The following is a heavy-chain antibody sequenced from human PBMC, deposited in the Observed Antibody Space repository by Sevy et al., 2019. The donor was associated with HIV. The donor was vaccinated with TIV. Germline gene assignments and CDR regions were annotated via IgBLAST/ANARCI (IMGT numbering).Heavy chain of an antibody. CDR1: GGSVSSGSYY. Sequence: SEILSLTCTVSGGSVSSGSYYWSWIRQPPGKGLEWIGYIYYSGSTNYNPSLKSRVTISVDTSKSQFSLKLSSVTAAEQVVYYCARGAFRSYSLDYWGQGTLVTVSS. CDR2: IYYSGST. D-gene: IGHD1-26*01. V-gene: IGHV4-61*01. CDR3: ARGAFRSYSLDY. J-gene: IGHJ4*02.